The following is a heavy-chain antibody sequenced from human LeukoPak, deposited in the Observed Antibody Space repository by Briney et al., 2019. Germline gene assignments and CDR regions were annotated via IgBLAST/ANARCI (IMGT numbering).Heavy chain of an antibody. J-gene: IGHJ4*02. Sequence: ASVKVSCKSSVSAFTACYIPWQRQSPGQGLEWMGWINPHSCGTNYAQKFQGRVTMTRDTSISTAYMELSRLRSDDTAVYYCARDGYNSWYFDYWGQGTLVTVSS. CDR3: ARDGYNSWYFDY. V-gene: IGHV1-2*02. CDR1: VSAFTACY. CDR2: INPHSCGT. D-gene: IGHD5-24*01.